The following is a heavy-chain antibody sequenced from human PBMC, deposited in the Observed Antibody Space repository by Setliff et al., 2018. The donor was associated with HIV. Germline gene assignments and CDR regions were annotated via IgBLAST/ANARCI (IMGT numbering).Heavy chain of an antibody. J-gene: IGHJ3*02. CDR3: ARDSSLVDTAMVTTLDAFDI. Sequence: ASVKVSCKASGDTFSNYAISWVRQAPGQGLEWMGGIIPIFGTANYAQKFQGRVTITTDESTSTAYMELSSLRSEDTAVYYCARDSSLVDTAMVTTLDAFDIWGQGTMVTVSS. V-gene: IGHV1-69*05. CDR1: GDTFSNYA. CDR2: IIPIFGTA. D-gene: IGHD5-18*01.